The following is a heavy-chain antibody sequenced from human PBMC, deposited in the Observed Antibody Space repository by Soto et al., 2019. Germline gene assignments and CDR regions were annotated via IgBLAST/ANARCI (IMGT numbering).Heavy chain of an antibody. D-gene: IGHD2-15*01. J-gene: IGHJ6*02. Sequence: QVQLQESGPGLVKPSETLSLTCTVSGGSISSYYWSWIRQPPGKGLEWIGYIYYSGSTNYNPSLTSRVTISVDTSKNQFSLKLSSVTAADTAVYYCASGRGVVVAAHHYYYYGMDVWGQGTTVTVSS. CDR1: GGSISSYY. V-gene: IGHV4-59*01. CDR3: ASGRGVVVAAHHYYYYGMDV. CDR2: IYYSGST.